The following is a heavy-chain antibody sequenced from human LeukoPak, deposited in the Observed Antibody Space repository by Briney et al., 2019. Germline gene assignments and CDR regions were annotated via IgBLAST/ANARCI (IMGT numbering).Heavy chain of an antibody. D-gene: IGHD2-2*01. CDR3: ARAPVGDRGYYYYYMDV. J-gene: IGHJ6*03. CDR2: ISGSGGST. V-gene: IGHV3-23*01. Sequence: GGSLRLSCAASGFTFSSYAMSWVRQAPGKGLEWVSAISGSGGSTYYADSVKGRFTISRDNSKNTLYLQMNSLRAEDTAVYYCARAPVGDRGYYYYYMDVWGKGTTVTVSS. CDR1: GFTFSSYA.